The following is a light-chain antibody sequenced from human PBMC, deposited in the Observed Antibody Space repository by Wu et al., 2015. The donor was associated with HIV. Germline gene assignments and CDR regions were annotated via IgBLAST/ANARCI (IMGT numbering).Light chain of an antibody. CDR2: DAS. V-gene: IGKV3D-20*01. J-gene: IGKJ4*01. CDR3: QQYGSSLHT. Sequence: EIVLTQSPATLSLSPGERATLSCGASQSVSSSYLAWYQQKPGLAPRLLIYDASSRATGIPDRLSGSGSGTDFTLTISRLEPEDFAVYYCQQYGSSLHTFGGGTKVEIK. CDR1: QSVSSSY.